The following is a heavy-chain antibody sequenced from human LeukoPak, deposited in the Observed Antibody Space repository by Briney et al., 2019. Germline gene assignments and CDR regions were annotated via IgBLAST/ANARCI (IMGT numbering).Heavy chain of an antibody. D-gene: IGHD5-12*01. CDR3: ARESIVANAFDY. V-gene: IGHV4-39*02. J-gene: IGHJ4*02. CDR1: GDSISSSNYY. CDR2: FLYSGST. Sequence: SETLSLTCTVSGDSISSSNYYWGWIRQPPGKGLEWIGSFLYSGSTYYNPSLKSRVTISVDTSKNQFSLKLSSVTAADTAVYYCARESIVANAFDYWGQGTLVTVSS.